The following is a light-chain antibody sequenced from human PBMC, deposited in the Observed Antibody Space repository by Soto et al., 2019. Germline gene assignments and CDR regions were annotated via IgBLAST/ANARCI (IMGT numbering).Light chain of an antibody. V-gene: IGLV2-8*01. Sequence: QSALTQPPSASGSPGQSVTISCTGTSSDVGGYNYVSWYQQHPGKAPKLMIYEVSKRPSGVPDRFSGSKSGNTASLTVSGLQAEDEGDYYCSSYAGSNNWVFGGGTKVTV. CDR2: EVS. J-gene: IGLJ3*02. CDR3: SSYAGSNNWV. CDR1: SSDVGGYNY.